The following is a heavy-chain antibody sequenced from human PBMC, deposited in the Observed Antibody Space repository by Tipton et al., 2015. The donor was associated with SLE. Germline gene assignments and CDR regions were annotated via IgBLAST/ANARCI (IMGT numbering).Heavy chain of an antibody. V-gene: IGHV3-23*01. D-gene: IGHD2-15*01. CDR3: AKVRGSPSCSGGSCSGDAFDI. CDR1: GFTFSSYA. CDR2: ISGSGGST. Sequence: SLRLSCAASGFTFSSYAMSWVRQAPGKGLEWVSAISGSGGSTYSADSVKGRFTISRHNSKNTLYLQMNSLRAEDTAVYYCAKVRGSPSCSGGSCSGDAFDIWGQGTMVPVSS. J-gene: IGHJ3*02.